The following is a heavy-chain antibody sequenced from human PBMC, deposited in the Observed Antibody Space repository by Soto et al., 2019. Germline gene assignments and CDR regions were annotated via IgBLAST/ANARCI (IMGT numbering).Heavy chain of an antibody. J-gene: IGHJ5*02. Sequence: QVQLVQSGAEVKKPGASVKVSCKASGYSFTSYTIHWVRQAPGQRLEWMGWINAGNGNTKYSQKFQGRVTITSHTSASAASMELRSLTSEDTAVYYCARAGVLLWRLDPWGQGTLVTVSS. D-gene: IGHD3-10*01. V-gene: IGHV1-3*01. CDR2: INAGNGNT. CDR1: GYSFTSYT. CDR3: ARAGVLLWRLDP.